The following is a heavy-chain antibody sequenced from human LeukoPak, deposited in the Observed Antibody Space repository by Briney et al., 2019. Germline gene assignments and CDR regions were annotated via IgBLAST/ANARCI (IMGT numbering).Heavy chain of an antibody. CDR2: IYYSGST. D-gene: IGHD6-13*01. CDR3: ARGILSSSWYRDEDAHKRNYWYFDL. V-gene: IGHV4-59*01. CDR1: GGSISSYY. Sequence: SETLSLTCTVSGGSISSYYWSWIRQPPGKGLEWIGDIYYSGSTNYNPSLKSRVTISVDTSKNQFSLKLSSVTAADTAVYYCARGILSSSWYRDEDAHKRNYWYFDLWGRGTLVTVSS. J-gene: IGHJ2*01.